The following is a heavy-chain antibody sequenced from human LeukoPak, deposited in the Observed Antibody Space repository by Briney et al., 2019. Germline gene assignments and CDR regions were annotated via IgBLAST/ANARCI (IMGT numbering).Heavy chain of an antibody. Sequence: PGGSLRLSCAASGFTVSSNYMSWVRQAPGKGLGWVSVIYSGGSTYYADSVKGRFTISRDNSKNTLYLQMNSLTAEDTAVYYCAKTGNPAAGDYWGQGTLVTVSS. CDR1: GFTVSSNY. V-gene: IGHV3-53*01. J-gene: IGHJ4*02. CDR3: AKTGNPAAGDY. D-gene: IGHD1-1*01. CDR2: IYSGGST.